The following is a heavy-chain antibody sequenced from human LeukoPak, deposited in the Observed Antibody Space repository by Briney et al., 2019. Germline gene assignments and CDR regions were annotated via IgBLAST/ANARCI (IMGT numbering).Heavy chain of an antibody. D-gene: IGHD5-18*01. Sequence: GGSLRLSCAASEFSVGSNYMTWVRQAPGKGLEWVSLIYSGGSTYYADSVKGRFTISRDNSKNTLYLQMNSLRAEDTAVYYCANSYGYLFDYWGQGTLVTVSS. CDR2: IYSGGST. CDR3: ANSYGYLFDY. V-gene: IGHV3-66*01. CDR1: EFSVGSNY. J-gene: IGHJ4*02.